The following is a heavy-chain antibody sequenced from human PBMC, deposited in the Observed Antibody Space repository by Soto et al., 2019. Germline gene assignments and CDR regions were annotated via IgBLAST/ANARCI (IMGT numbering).Heavy chain of an antibody. D-gene: IGHD3-3*02. CDR1: GYTFTGYY. CDR2: INPNSGGT. Sequence: GASVKVSCKASGYTFTGYYMHWVRQAPGQGLEWMGWINPNSGGTNYAQKFQGWVTMTRDTSISTAYMELSRLRSDDTAVYYCARDKRRRIFGVVTAGWFDPWGQGTLVTVSS. CDR3: ARDKRRRIFGVVTAGWFDP. V-gene: IGHV1-2*04. J-gene: IGHJ5*02.